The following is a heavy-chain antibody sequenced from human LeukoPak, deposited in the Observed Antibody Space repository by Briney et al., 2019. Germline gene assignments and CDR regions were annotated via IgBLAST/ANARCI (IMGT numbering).Heavy chain of an antibody. Sequence: PGGSLRLSCAVSGFSVSSYAMSWVRQAPGKGLEWISAINLNGDTKYYADSVKGRFTISRDHSENTLYLQMNSLRTEDTAVYYCAQGYSSGWFPNWGPGTLVTVSS. CDR3: AQGYSSGWFPN. CDR1: GFSVSSYA. D-gene: IGHD6-19*01. V-gene: IGHV3-23*01. CDR2: INLNGDTK. J-gene: IGHJ4*02.